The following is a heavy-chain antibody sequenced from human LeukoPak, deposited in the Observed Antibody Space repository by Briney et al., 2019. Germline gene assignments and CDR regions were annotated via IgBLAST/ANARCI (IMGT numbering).Heavy chain of an antibody. CDR3: AKATINLYYFDY. D-gene: IGHD5-24*01. CDR1: GFTFSNYW. CDR2: INSDGRST. J-gene: IGHJ4*02. V-gene: IGHV3-74*01. Sequence: PGGSLRLSCAASGFTFSNYWMHWVRQAPGKGLVWVSRINSDGRSTNYADSVKGRFTISRDNSKNTLYLQMNSLRAEDTAVYYCAKATINLYYFDYWGQGTLVTVSS.